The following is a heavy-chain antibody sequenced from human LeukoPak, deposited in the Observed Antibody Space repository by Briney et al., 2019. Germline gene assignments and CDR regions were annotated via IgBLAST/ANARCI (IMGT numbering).Heavy chain of an antibody. CDR1: GFTFSSYA. CDR2: ISYDGSNK. CDR3: ARDACPQYYDFWSGYYFGGRICYYYYGMDV. V-gene: IGHV3-30-3*01. Sequence: PPGGSLRLSCAASGFTFSSYAMHWVRQAPGKGLEWVAVISYDGSNKYYADSVKGRFTISRDNSKNTLYLQMNSLRAEDTAVYYCARDACPQYYDFWSGYYFGGRICYYYYGMDVWGQGTTVTVSS. D-gene: IGHD3-3*01. J-gene: IGHJ6*02.